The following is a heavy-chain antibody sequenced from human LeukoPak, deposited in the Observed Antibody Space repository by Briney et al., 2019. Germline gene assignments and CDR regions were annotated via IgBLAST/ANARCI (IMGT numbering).Heavy chain of an antibody. J-gene: IGHJ4*02. CDR3: ARSKSVAGSFDY. CDR1: GGTVSSYT. D-gene: IGHD6-19*01. Sequence: GSSVKVSCKASGGTVSSYTISWVRQAPGQGLEWMGRIIPILGIANYAQKFQGRVTITADKSTSTAYMELSSLRSEDTAVYYCARSKSVAGSFDYWGQGTLVTVSS. CDR2: IIPILGIA. V-gene: IGHV1-69*02.